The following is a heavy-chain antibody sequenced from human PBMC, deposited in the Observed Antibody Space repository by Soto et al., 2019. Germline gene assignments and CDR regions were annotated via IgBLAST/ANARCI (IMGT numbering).Heavy chain of an antibody. V-gene: IGHV1-8*01. D-gene: IGHD3-3*01. CDR2: MNPNSGNT. CDR3: ATVDYDFWSGSKGTGY. CDR1: GYTFTSYD. J-gene: IGHJ4*02. Sequence: ASVKVSCKASGYTFTSYDINWVRQATGQGLEWMGWMNPNSGNTGYAQKFQGRVTMTRNTSISTAYMELSSLRSEDTAVYYCATVDYDFWSGSKGTGYWGQGTLVTVSS.